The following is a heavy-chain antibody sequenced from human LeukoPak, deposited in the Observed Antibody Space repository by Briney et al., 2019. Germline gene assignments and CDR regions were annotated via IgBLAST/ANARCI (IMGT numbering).Heavy chain of an antibody. V-gene: IGHV1-8*01. D-gene: IGHD3-9*01. CDR2: MNPNSGNT. Sequence: ASVKVSCKASGYTFTSYDINWVRQATGQGLELMGWMNPNSGNTGYAQKFQGRVTMTRNTSISTAYMELSSLRSEDTAVYYCARSGLRYFDRNYYMDVWGKGTRVTVSS. CDR3: ARSGLRYFDRNYYMDV. J-gene: IGHJ6*03. CDR1: GYTFTSYD.